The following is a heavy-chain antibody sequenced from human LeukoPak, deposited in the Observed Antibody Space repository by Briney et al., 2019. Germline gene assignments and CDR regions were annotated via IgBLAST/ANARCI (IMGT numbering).Heavy chain of an antibody. D-gene: IGHD6-19*01. CDR1: GGSISSSSYY. J-gene: IGHJ6*03. CDR2: IYYSGDT. CDR3: ARHQWHYYHYMGV. V-gene: IGHV4-39*01. Sequence: KPSETLSLTCTVSGGSISSSSYYWGWIRQPPGKGLEWIGSIYYSGDTYYNPSLKSRRVTISVDTSKNQFSLRLSSVTAADTAVYYCARHQWHYYHYMGVWGKGSTVTVSS.